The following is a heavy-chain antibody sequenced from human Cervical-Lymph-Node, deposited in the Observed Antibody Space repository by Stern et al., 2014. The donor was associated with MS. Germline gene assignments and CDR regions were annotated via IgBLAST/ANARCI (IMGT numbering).Heavy chain of an antibody. V-gene: IGHV1-2*02. Sequence: QVQLVESGAEAKVPGASMKVSCRASGYIFTDYYLHWVRQAPGQGLEWLGWINPNSGGTNYAQNFQGRVTMTRDTSISTAYMELRWLGYADTAVYYCARGSGTAYDLRGDYWGQGTLVTVSS. CDR2: INPNSGGT. J-gene: IGHJ4*01. CDR3: ARGSGTAYDLRGDY. CDR1: GYIFTDYY. D-gene: IGHD3-3*01.